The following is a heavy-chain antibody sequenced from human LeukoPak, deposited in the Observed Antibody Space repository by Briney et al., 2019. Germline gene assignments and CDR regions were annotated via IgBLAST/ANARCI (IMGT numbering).Heavy chain of an antibody. CDR2: IYSGGGT. CDR1: GSIVSTNY. J-gene: IGHJ4*02. D-gene: IGHD4-17*01. CDR3: ARAPMTTEDY. Sequence: GGSLRLSWVASGSIVSTNYMSWVRQAPGKGLEWVSVIYSGGGTYYADSVKGRFTISRDRSKNTLYLQMNSLRAEDTAVYYCARAPMTTEDYWGQGTLVTVSS. V-gene: IGHV3-53*01.